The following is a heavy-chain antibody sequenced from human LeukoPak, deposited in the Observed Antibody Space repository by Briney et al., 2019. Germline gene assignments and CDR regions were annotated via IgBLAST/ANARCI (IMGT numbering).Heavy chain of an antibody. CDR3: ARDYPADH. CDR1: GFTFSRFP. J-gene: IGHJ4*02. Sequence: PGGSLRLSCAASGFTFSRFPVHWVRQAPGKGLEWVALISSDGSDKKYADSVKGRFTMSRDNSKNTLYLQIHSLRVEDTAVYYCARDYPADHWGQGTLVTVSS. CDR2: ISSDGSDK. V-gene: IGHV3-30-3*01.